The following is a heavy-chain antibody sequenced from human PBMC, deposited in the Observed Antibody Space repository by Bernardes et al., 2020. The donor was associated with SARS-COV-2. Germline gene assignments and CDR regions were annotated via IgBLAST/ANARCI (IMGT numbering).Heavy chain of an antibody. J-gene: IGHJ4*02. Sequence: GGSLRLSCAASGFSFSDYYMSWIRQTPGRGLEWVAFISRSDRRGDSSESYADSVKGRFTISRDNAKNSVFLQMDSLRAADTAVYYCAREDINTNSFDYWGQGTPVTVSS. D-gene: IGHD3-22*01. CDR3: AREDINTNSFDY. CDR1: GFSFSDYY. V-gene: IGHV3-11*01. CDR2: ISRSDRRGDSSE.